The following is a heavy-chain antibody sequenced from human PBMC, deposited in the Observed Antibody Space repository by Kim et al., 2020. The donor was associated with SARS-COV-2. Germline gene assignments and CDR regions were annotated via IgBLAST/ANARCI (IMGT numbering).Heavy chain of an antibody. V-gene: IGHV3-15*01. J-gene: IGHJ3*02. Sequence: GGSLRLSCAASGFSFRNAWMSWVRQAPEKGLEWVGRIKSKSYGETREYPAPVEGRFTVSRDDSKNTLYLQMNSLKTEDTAVYYCTTVAGRESYAFDIWGQGTMVTVSS. CDR2: IKSKSYGETR. CDR3: TTVAGRESYAFDI. CDR1: GFSFRNAW.